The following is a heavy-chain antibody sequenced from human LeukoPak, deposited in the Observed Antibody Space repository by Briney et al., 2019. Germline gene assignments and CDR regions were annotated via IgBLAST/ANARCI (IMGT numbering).Heavy chain of an antibody. CDR1: GGSFSGYY. D-gene: IGHD1-1*01. CDR3: ARVSWFPGTSYYYMDV. Sequence: PSETLSLTCAVYGGSFSGYYWSWIRQPPGKGLEWIGEINHSGSTNYNPSLKSRVTMSVDTSKNHFSLTLSSVTAADTAVYYCARVSWFPGTSYYYMDVWGKGTTVTVSS. CDR2: INHSGST. V-gene: IGHV4-34*01. J-gene: IGHJ6*03.